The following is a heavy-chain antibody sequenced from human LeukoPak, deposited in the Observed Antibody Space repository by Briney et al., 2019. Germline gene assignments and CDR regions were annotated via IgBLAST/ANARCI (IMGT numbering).Heavy chain of an antibody. Sequence: SETLSLTCGVSGYSISSSNWWGWVRQPPGKGLEWIGYIHYSGSANYNPSLKSRVTMSVDTSKNQFSLKLNSVTAVDTAVYYCASRMYGSSGRYFHHWGQGTLVTVSS. V-gene: IGHV4-28*01. CDR2: IHYSGSA. CDR1: GYSISSSNW. J-gene: IGHJ1*01. CDR3: ASRMYGSSGRYFHH. D-gene: IGHD6-13*01.